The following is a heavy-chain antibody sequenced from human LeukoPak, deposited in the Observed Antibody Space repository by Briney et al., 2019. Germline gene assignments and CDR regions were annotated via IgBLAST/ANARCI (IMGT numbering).Heavy chain of an antibody. V-gene: IGHV4-34*01. D-gene: IGHD6-6*01. CDR2: INHSGST. CDR3: ASAGYSSSLFDY. Sequence: SETLSLTCAVYGGSFSGYYWSWIRQPPGKGLEWIGEINHSGSTNYNPSLKSRVTISVDTSKNQFSLKLSSVTAADTAMYYCASAGYSSSLFDYWGQGTLVTVSS. CDR1: GGSFSGYY. J-gene: IGHJ4*02.